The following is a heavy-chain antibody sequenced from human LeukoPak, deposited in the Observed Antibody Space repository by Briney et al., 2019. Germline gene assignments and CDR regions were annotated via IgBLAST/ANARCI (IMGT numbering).Heavy chain of an antibody. CDR1: GFPFSSYW. CDR3: ARDQYDTWSRRGNFDS. V-gene: IGHV3-7*03. J-gene: IGHJ4*02. CDR2: IKQDGSKK. D-gene: IGHD3-3*01. Sequence: GGSLRLSCVASGFPFSSYWMTWVRQAPGKGLEWVANIKQDGSKKSYVDSVKGRFTISRDNAKNSLYLQMNSLRAEDTAVFYCARDQYDTWSRRGNFDSWGQGTLVIVSS.